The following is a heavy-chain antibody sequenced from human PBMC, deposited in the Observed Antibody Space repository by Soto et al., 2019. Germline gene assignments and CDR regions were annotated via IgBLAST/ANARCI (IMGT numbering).Heavy chain of an antibody. D-gene: IGHD3-9*01. Sequence: PGGSLRLSCAASGFTFDDYAMHWVRQAPGKGLEWVSGISWNSGSIGYADSVKGRFTISRDNAKNSLYLQMNSLRAEDTALYYCAKVSDDILTGYDDYWGQGTLVTVSS. CDR2: ISWNSGSI. CDR1: GFTFDDYA. V-gene: IGHV3-9*01. CDR3: AKVSDDILTGYDDY. J-gene: IGHJ4*02.